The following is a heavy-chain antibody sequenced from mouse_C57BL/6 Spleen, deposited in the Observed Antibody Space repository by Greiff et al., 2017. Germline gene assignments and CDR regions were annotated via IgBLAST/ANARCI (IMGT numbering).Heavy chain of an antibody. Sequence: QVQLKESGPGLVQPSQSLSITCTASGFSLTSYGVHWVRQSPGQGLEWLGVIWSGGSTDYNAAFISRLSISKDNSKSQVFLKMNSLQADDTAIYCCARNWDVYYAMDDWGQGASVTVSS. J-gene: IGHJ4*01. V-gene: IGHV2-2*01. CDR1: GFSLTSYG. D-gene: IGHD4-1*01. CDR3: ARNWDVYYAMDD. CDR2: IWSGGST.